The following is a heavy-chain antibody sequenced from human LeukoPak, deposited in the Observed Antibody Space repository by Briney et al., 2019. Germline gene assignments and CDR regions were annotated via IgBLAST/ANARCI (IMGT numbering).Heavy chain of an antibody. CDR1: GLTFSNYA. J-gene: IGHJ3*02. D-gene: IGHD4-17*01. CDR2: ITGSGGGT. Sequence: GGSLRLSCTAYGLTFSNYATTWVRQAPGKGLEWVSSITGSGGGTYYADSVKGRFSVSRDNSQNMVFLHMNSLRADDTALYYCSKDPNGDYVGAFDMWGPGTMVTVSS. CDR3: SKDPNGDYVGAFDM. V-gene: IGHV3-23*01.